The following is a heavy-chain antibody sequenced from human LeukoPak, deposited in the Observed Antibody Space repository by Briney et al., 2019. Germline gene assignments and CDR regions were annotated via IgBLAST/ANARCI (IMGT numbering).Heavy chain of an antibody. J-gene: IGHJ6*03. D-gene: IGHD6-13*01. V-gene: IGHV3-48*04. CDR1: ESTFVRYA. CDR3: VRDPSYGSSWYYYMGV. CDR2: ISSSSFKI. Sequence: GGSLRLSCAASESTFVRYAMNWVRQAPGKGLEWVSYISSSSFKIGYADSVKGRFTISRDNSKNSLYLQMDSLRVEDTAVYYCVRDPSYGSSWYYYMGVWGKGTTVTVSS.